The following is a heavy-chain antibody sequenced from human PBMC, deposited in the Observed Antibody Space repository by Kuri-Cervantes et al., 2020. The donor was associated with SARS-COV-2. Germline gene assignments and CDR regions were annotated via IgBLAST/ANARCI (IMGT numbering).Heavy chain of an antibody. Sequence: GGSLRLSCAASGFTFSSYWMHWVRQAPGKGLVWVSRINSDGSSTSYADSVKGRFTISRDNAKNTLYLQMNSLRAEDTAVYYCAGLKMGLAGAFDIWGQGTMVTVSS. CDR1: GFTFSSYW. D-gene: IGHD6-19*01. CDR3: AGLKMGLAGAFDI. CDR2: INSDGSST. J-gene: IGHJ3*02. V-gene: IGHV3-74*01.